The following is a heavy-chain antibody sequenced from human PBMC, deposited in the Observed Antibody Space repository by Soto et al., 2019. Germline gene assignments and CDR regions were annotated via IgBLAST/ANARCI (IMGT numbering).Heavy chain of an antibody. D-gene: IGHD3-10*01. Sequence: LRLSCAASGFTFRIYTMHWVRQAPGKGLQWVAAISNDGTEKNYADSVGGRFAISRNNSKNRLDLQMNSLRVEDTAVYYCAQLLGGSFAFEIWGQGTMVTVSS. CDR1: GFTFRIYT. V-gene: IGHV3-30*09. CDR2: ISNDGTEK. CDR3: AQLLGGSFAFEI. J-gene: IGHJ3*02.